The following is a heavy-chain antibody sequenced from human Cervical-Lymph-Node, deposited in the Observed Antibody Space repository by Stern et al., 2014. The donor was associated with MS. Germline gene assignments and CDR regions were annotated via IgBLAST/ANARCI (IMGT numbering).Heavy chain of an antibody. J-gene: IGHJ4*02. CDR2: INPSGGST. Sequence: QVQLVQSGAEVKKPGASVKGSCKASGYTFTSYYMHWVRQAPGQGLEWMGIINPSGGSTSYAQKFQGRVTMTRDTSTSTVYMELSSRRSEDTAVYYCARDELWLRFGLDYWGQGTLVTVSS. CDR1: GYTFTSYY. D-gene: IGHD5-18*01. CDR3: ARDELWLRFGLDY. V-gene: IGHV1-46*01.